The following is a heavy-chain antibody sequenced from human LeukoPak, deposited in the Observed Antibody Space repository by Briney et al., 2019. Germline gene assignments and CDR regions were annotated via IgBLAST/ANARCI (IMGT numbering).Heavy chain of an antibody. D-gene: IGHD3-22*01. CDR2: ISGSDSST. V-gene: IGHV3-23*01. J-gene: IGHJ6*03. CDR1: GFTFSTYV. Sequence: GGSLRLSCAASGFTFSTYVMSWVRQAPGKGLEWVSVISGSDSSTYYADSVKGRFTISRDNSKNTLYLQMNSLRAEDTAVYYCARAGYYDIYDYYFYMDVWGKGTTVTISS. CDR3: ARAGYYDIYDYYFYMDV.